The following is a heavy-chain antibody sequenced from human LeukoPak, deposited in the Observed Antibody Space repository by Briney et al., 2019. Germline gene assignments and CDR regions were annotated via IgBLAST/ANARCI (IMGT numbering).Heavy chain of an antibody. CDR2: ISSGGATV. CDR1: GFNFRNYA. V-gene: IGHV3-48*03. Sequence: GGSLRLPCAASGFNFRNYAMNWVRQAPGKGLEWVSYISSGGATVLYADSVKGRFAISRDNARDSTFLQMNNLTAEDAAIYFCARDKIEGSANWYTEYFQHWGQGTLVTVSS. J-gene: IGHJ1*01. D-gene: IGHD1/OR15-1a*01. CDR3: ARDKIEGSANWYTEYFQH.